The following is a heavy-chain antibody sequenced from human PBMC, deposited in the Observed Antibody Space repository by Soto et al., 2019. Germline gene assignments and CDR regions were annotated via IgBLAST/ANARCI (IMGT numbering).Heavy chain of an antibody. J-gene: IGHJ6*02. CDR3: ARGTGTSVQYYYYYGMDV. V-gene: IGHV1-2*04. CDR2: INPNSGGT. CDR1: GYTFTGYY. Sequence: ASVKVSCKASGYTFTGYYIHWVRQAPGQGLEWMGWINPNSGGTNYAQKFQGWVTMTRDTSISTAYMELSRLRSDDTAVYYCARGTGTSVQYYYYYGMDVWGQGTTVTVSS. D-gene: IGHD1-7*01.